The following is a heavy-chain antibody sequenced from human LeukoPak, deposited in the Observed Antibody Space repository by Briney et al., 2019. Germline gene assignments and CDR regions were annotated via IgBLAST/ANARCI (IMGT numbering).Heavy chain of an antibody. V-gene: IGHV4-39*01. CDR2: IYYGGST. D-gene: IGHD6-13*01. CDR1: GGSISSSSYY. CDR3: ARSSGYSSSGGLNWFDT. J-gene: IGHJ5*02. Sequence: SETLSLTCTVAGGSISSSSYYWGWIRQPPGKGLEWIGRIYYGGSTYYNPSLKSRVTLSVDTSKNQFSLKLSSVTAADTAVYYCARSSGYSSSGGLNWFDTWGQGTLVTVSS.